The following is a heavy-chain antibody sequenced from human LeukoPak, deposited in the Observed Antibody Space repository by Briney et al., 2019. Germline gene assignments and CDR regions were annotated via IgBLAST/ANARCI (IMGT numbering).Heavy chain of an antibody. CDR2: ISTDNGNT. V-gene: IGHV1-18*01. CDR3: ARGYSYGYGPLDY. CDR1: GYXFTSYG. Sequence: WASVKVSCKSSGYXFTSYGINWVRQAPGQGLEWMGWISTDNGNTDYAQNLQGRVTMTTDTSTSTAYMELRSLRSDDTAVYYCARGYSYGYGPLDYWGQGTLVTVSS. D-gene: IGHD5-18*01. J-gene: IGHJ4*02.